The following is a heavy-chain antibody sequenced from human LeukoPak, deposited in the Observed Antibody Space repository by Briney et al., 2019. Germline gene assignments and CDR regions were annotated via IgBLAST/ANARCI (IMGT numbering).Heavy chain of an antibody. CDR3: ATALPSGSSPYYFDY. CDR1: GYTLTELS. D-gene: IGHD1-26*01. V-gene: IGHV1-24*01. Sequence: ASVEVSCKVSGYTLTELSMHWVRQAPGKGLEWMGGFDPEDGETIYAQKFQGRVTMTEDTSTDTAYMELSSLRSEDTAVYYCATALPSGSSPYYFDYWGPGTLVTVSS. J-gene: IGHJ4*02. CDR2: FDPEDGET.